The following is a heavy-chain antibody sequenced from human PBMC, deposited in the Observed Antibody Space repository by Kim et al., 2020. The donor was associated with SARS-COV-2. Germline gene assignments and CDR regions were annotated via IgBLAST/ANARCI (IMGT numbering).Heavy chain of an antibody. CDR3: ARHYDILTGYN. J-gene: IGHJ4*02. D-gene: IGHD3-9*01. CDR2: T. Sequence: TNYSPSFQGHVTISADKSISTAYLQWSSLKASDTAMYYCARHYDILTGYNWGQGTLVTVSS. V-gene: IGHV5-10-1*01.